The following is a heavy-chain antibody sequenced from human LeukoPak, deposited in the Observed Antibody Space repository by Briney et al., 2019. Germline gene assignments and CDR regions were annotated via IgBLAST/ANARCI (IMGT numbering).Heavy chain of an antibody. V-gene: IGHV1-69*13. CDR3: ARGAYYYDSSGYTFDY. CDR2: IIPIFGTA. D-gene: IGHD3-22*01. CDR1: GGTFSSYA. J-gene: IGHJ4*02. Sequence: ASVKVSCKASGGTFSSYAISWVRQAPGQGLEWMGGIIPIFGTANYAQKFQGRVTITADESTSTAYMELSSLRSEDTAVYYCARGAYYYDSSGYTFDYWGQGTLVTVS.